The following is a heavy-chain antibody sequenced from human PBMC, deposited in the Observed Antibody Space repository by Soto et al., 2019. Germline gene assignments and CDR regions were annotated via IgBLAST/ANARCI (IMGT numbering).Heavy chain of an antibody. J-gene: IGHJ5*02. CDR1: GYTFTSYY. CDR2: INPSGGST. Sequence: ASVKVSCKASGYTFTSYYMHWVRQAPGQGLEWMGIINPSGGSTSYAQKFQGRVTMTRDTSTSTVYMELSSLRSEDTAVYYCARVLRFGGALGWFDPWGQGTLVTVS. D-gene: IGHD3-10*01. CDR3: ARVLRFGGALGWFDP. V-gene: IGHV1-46*01.